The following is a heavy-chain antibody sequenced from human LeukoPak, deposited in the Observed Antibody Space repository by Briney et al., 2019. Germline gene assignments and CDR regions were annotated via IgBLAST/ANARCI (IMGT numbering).Heavy chain of an antibody. CDR3: VRRGPNNSGLDY. V-gene: IGHV3-21*01. CDR1: GFTFSSYT. CDR2: ITSTSTYI. J-gene: IGHJ4*02. D-gene: IGHD5-12*01. Sequence: GGSLRLSCAASGFTFSSYTFKWVRQAPGKGLEWVASITSTSTYIYYADSVQGRFAVSRENAKNSLYLQMNSLRAEDTAVFYCVRRGPNNSGLDYWGQGTLVTVSS.